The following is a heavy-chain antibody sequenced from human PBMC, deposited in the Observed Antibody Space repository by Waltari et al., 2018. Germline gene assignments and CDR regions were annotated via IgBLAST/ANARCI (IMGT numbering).Heavy chain of an antibody. V-gene: IGHV1-18*01. CDR1: GYTFSDYG. CDR2: ISGNNGHT. Sequence: QVQLVQSGAEVKKPGASVKVSCKASGYTFSDYGISWVRQAPGQGLEWRGWISGNNGHTTHAQNFQGRLIMTEDTSATTVYMELTYLTSDDTAVYYCARERHRLMEEGYLMALDPWGQGTLVTVSS. CDR3: ARERHRLMEEGYLMALDP. J-gene: IGHJ5*02. D-gene: IGHD3-3*01.